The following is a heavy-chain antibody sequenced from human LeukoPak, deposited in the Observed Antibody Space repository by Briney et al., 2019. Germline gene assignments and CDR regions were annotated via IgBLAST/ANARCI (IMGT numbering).Heavy chain of an antibody. CDR3: ARVAGYCSSTSCDAFDI. V-gene: IGHV3-7*01. CDR2: IKQDGSEK. D-gene: IGHD2-2*01. J-gene: IGHJ3*02. CDR1: GFTFSSYW. Sequence: GGSLRLSCAASGFTFSSYWMSWVRQAPGKGLEWVANIKQDGSEKYYADSVKGRFTISRDNAKNSLYLQMNSLRAEDTAVYYCARVAGYCSSTSCDAFDIWGQGTMVTVSS.